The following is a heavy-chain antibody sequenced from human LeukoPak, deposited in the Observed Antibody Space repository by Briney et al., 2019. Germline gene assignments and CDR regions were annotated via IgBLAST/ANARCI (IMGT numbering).Heavy chain of an antibody. CDR2: IHPNSGGT. J-gene: IGHJ4*02. CDR3: ARLGYCSSTSCYGFDY. Sequence: GASVKVSCKASGYTFTGYYMHWVRRAPGQGLEWMGWIHPNSGGTNYAQKFQGRVTMTRDTSISTAYMELSRLRSDDTAVYYCARLGYCSSTSCYGFDYWGQGTLVTVSS. CDR1: GYTFTGYY. D-gene: IGHD2-2*01. V-gene: IGHV1-2*02.